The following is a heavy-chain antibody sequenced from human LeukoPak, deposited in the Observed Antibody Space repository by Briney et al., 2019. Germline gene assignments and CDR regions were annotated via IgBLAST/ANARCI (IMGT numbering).Heavy chain of an antibody. CDR2: IYYSGSA. CDR1: GDSISSGYYY. V-gene: IGHV4-31*03. CDR3: ARHEPYRVPVAGTYYSYPMDV. Sequence: SETLSLTCTVSGDSISSGYYYWSWIRQHPGAGLEWIADIYYSGSAYYNPSLKSRVTISVDTSKNQFSLRLNSVTAADTAVYYCARHEPYRVPVAGTYYSYPMDVWGQGTTVTVSS. J-gene: IGHJ6*02. D-gene: IGHD6-19*01.